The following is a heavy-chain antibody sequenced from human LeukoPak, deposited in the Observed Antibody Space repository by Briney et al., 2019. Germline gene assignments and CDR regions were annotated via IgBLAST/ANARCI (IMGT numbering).Heavy chain of an antibody. J-gene: IGHJ4*02. CDR3: VRDAYYGSGIRYFDY. V-gene: IGHV1-18*01. CDR2: ISAYNGNT. CDR1: GYTFTSYG. D-gene: IGHD3-10*01. Sequence: ASVKVSCKASGYTFTSYGISWVRQAPGQGLEWMGWISAYNGNTNYAQKLQGRVTMTTDTSTSTAYMELRSLRSDDTAVYYCVRDAYYGSGIRYFDYWGQGTLVTVSS.